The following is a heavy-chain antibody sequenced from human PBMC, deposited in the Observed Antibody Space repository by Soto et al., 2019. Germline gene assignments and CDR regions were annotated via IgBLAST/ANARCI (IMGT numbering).Heavy chain of an antibody. J-gene: IGHJ4*02. CDR2: INAGNGNT. CDR3: ASGYCSGGSCYSSCDY. V-gene: IGHV1-3*01. Sequence: GASVKVSCKASGYTFTSYAMHWVRQAPGQRLEWMGWINAGNGNTKYSQKFQGRVTITRDTSASTAYMELSSLRSEDTAVYYCASGYCSGGSCYSSCDYWGQGTLVTVSS. D-gene: IGHD2-15*01. CDR1: GYTFTSYA.